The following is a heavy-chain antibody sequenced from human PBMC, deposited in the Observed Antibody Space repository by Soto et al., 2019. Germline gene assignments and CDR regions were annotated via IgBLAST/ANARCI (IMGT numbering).Heavy chain of an antibody. CDR3: ARDKAPNRYNWNDEVTLDY. D-gene: IGHD1-1*01. CDR1: GFTFSSYS. Sequence: PGGSLRLSCAASGFTFSSYSMNWVRQAPGKGLEWVSSISSSSSYIYYADSVKGRFTISRDNAKNSLYLQMNSLRAEDTAVYYCARDKAPNRYNWNDEVTLDYWGQGTLVTVSS. V-gene: IGHV3-21*01. CDR2: ISSSSSYI. J-gene: IGHJ4*02.